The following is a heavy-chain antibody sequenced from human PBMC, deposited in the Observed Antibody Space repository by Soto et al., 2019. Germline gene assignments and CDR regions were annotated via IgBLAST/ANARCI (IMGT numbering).Heavy chain of an antibody. D-gene: IGHD6-19*01. CDR3: ARSGIAVATPNAFDI. Sequence: AAVNFSGNASGYTFTSYVISWVRQAPVQALEWMGWISAYNGSTNYAQKLQGRVTMTTDTSTSTAYMELRSLRSDDTAVYYCARSGIAVATPNAFDIWGQGTKVTVS. J-gene: IGHJ3*02. V-gene: IGHV1-18*04. CDR1: GYTFTSYV. CDR2: ISAYNGST.